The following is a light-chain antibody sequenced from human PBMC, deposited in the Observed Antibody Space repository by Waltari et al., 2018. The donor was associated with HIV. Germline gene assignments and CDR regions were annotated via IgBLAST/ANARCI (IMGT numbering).Light chain of an antibody. CDR2: KAS. CDR3: QQYYPIEST. CDR1: RTVYYNTDSQNY. V-gene: IGKV4-1*01. J-gene: IGKJ4*01. Sequence: DIVMTQSPDSLPVSLGERATMNCRSSRTVYYNTDSQNYLAWYQQKPGQSPRRLIYKASTRASGVPGRFSGSGSGTDFNLTISSVQADDVAVYYCQQYYPIESTFGRGTKVEVK.